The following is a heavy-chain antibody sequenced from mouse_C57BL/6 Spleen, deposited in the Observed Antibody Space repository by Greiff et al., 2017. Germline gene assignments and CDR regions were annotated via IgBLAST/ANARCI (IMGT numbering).Heavy chain of an antibody. V-gene: IGHV1-82*01. D-gene: IGHD1-1*01. CDR1: GYAFSSSW. CDR3: ARDYYGSFAY. Sequence: QVQLQQSGPELVKPGASVKISCKASGYAFSSSWINWVKQRPGKGLEWIGRIYPGDGDTNYNGKFKGKATLTADKSSSTAYMQLSSLTSEDSAVYFCARDYYGSFAYWGQGTLVTVSA. J-gene: IGHJ3*01. CDR2: IYPGDGDT.